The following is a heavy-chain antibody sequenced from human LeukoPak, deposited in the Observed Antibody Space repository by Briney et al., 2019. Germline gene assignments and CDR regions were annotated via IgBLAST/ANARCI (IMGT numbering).Heavy chain of an antibody. CDR2: IGSSSSTI. D-gene: IGHD3-16*01. Sequence: GGSLRLSCAASGFTFSSYSMNWVRQAPGKGLEWVSYIGSSSSTIYYADSVKGRFTISRDNAKNSLYLQMNSLRAEDTAVYYCARARYDYVWGSPADWGQGTLVTVSS. V-gene: IGHV3-48*01. CDR1: GFTFSSYS. CDR3: ARARYDYVWGSPAD. J-gene: IGHJ4*02.